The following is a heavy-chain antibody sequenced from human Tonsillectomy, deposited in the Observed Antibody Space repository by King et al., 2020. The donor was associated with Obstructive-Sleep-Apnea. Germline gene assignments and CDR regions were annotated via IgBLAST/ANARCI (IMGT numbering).Heavy chain of an antibody. J-gene: IGHJ6*02. D-gene: IGHD3-16*01. CDR3: ASSRRFGDYYYYGMDV. CDR2: INPNSGGT. CDR1: GYTFTGYD. Sequence: VQLVESGAEVKKTGASVKVSCKASGYTFTGYDMHWVRQAPGQGLEWMGWINPNSGGTNSAQNFQGRVTMTRDTSISTAYMELSRLRPDDTAVYYCASSRRFGDYYYYGMDVWGQGTTVTVSS. V-gene: IGHV1-2*02.